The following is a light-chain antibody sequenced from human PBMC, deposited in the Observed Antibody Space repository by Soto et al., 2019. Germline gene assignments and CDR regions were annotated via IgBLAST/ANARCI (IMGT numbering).Light chain of an antibody. CDR2: EVS. CDR1: SSDIGNYIY. J-gene: IGLJ1*01. Sequence: SALTQPPSASGSPGQSVTISCTGTSSDIGNYIYVSWYQQHPGKAPKHIIYEVSRWTSGVPDRFSGSKSGNTASLTISGLQADEEADYYCSSYAGSKTVFGTGTKVTVL. V-gene: IGLV2-8*01. CDR3: SSYAGSKTV.